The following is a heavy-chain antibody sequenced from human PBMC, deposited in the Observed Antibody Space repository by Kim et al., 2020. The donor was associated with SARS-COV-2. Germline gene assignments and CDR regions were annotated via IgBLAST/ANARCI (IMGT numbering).Heavy chain of an antibody. CDR1: GGSISSSSYY. V-gene: IGHV4-39*01. CDR2: TYYSGST. CDR3: ASSADSSGWYLFGY. D-gene: IGHD6-19*01. Sequence: SETLSLTCTVSGGSISSSSYYWGWIRPPPGKGLEWIGSTYYSGSTYYNPSLNSRVTISVDTTKNPFSLKLSTATAADTAVYYCASSADSSGWYLFGYWGPGDLVSDS. J-gene: IGHJ4*02.